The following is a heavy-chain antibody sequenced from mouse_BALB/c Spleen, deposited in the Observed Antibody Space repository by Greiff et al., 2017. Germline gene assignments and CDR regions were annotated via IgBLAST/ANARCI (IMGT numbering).Heavy chain of an antibody. CDR3: ARYGNYPAWFAY. V-gene: IGHV1-69*02. Sequence: QVQLQQPGAELVKPGASVKLSCKASGYTFTSYWMHWVKQRPGQGLEWIGEIDPSDSYTNYNQKFKGKATLTVDKSSSTAYMQLSSLTSEDSAVYYCARYGNYPAWFAYWGQGTLGTVSA. CDR1: GYTFTSYW. CDR2: IDPSDSYT. J-gene: IGHJ3*01. D-gene: IGHD2-1*01.